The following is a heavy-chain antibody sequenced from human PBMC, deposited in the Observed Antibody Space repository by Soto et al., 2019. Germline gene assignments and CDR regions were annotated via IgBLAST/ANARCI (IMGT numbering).Heavy chain of an antibody. CDR1: GGTFSSYA. CDR2: IIPIFGTA. Sequence: GASVKVSCKASGGTFSSYAISWVRQAPGQGLEWMGGIIPIFGTANYAQKFQGRVTITADESTSTAYMELSSLRSEDTAVYYCASEGAKQDYYGMDVWGQGXTVTVYS. V-gene: IGHV1-69*13. CDR3: ASEGAKQDYYGMDV. J-gene: IGHJ6*02. D-gene: IGHD1-26*01.